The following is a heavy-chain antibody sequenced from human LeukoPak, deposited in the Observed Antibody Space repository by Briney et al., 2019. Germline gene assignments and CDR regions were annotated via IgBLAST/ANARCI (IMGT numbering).Heavy chain of an antibody. CDR1: GFTVSSNY. Sequence: GGSLRLSCAASGFTVSSNYMSWVRQAPGKGLEWVSVIYSGGSTYYADSVKGRFTISRDNSKNTLYLQMNSLRAEDTAVYYCARGTTGYYYYMDVWGKGTTVTVSS. CDR2: IYSGGST. D-gene: IGHD1-7*01. CDR3: ARGTTGYYYYMDV. J-gene: IGHJ6*03. V-gene: IGHV3-53*01.